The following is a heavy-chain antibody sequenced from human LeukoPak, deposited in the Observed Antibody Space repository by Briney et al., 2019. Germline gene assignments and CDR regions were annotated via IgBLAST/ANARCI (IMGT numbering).Heavy chain of an antibody. Sequence: PGGSLRLSCAASGLTFSDYYMSWIRQAPGKGLGWVSYISSSSGYTKYADSVKGRFTISRDNAKNSLYLQMNSLRAEDTAVYYCASHGGHDYFDYWGQGTLVTVSS. CDR1: GLTFSDYY. CDR3: ASHGGHDYFDY. J-gene: IGHJ4*02. D-gene: IGHD5-12*01. V-gene: IGHV3-11*06. CDR2: ISSSSGYT.